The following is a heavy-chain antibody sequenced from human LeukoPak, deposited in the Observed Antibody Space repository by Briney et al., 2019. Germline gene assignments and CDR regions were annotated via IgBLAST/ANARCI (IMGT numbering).Heavy chain of an antibody. CDR1: GFTFSNAW. CDR2: IRSNSDGGTI. V-gene: IGHV3-15*07. Sequence: PGGSLRLSCATSGFTFSNAWMNWVRQAPGKGLEWVGRIRSNSDGGTIDYAAPVKGRFTLSRDDSKTTLYLQMNSLRAEDTAVYYCARDPRRWLQLNRGMDVWGQGTTVTVSS. CDR3: ARDPRRWLQLNRGMDV. J-gene: IGHJ6*02. D-gene: IGHD5-24*01.